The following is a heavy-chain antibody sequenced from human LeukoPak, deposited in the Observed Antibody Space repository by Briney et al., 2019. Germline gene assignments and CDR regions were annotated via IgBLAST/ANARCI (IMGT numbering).Heavy chain of an antibody. CDR3: ARDRSGYGYGMDV. V-gene: IGHV3-21*01. D-gene: IGHD3-3*01. CDR2: ISSSSGCI. CDR1: GFTFSSYS. Sequence: PGGSLRLSCAASGFTFSSYSMNWVRQAPGKGLEWVSSISSSSGCIYYADSVKGRFTISRDNAKNSLYLQMNSLRAEDTAVYYCARDRSGYGYGMDVWGQGTTVTVSS. J-gene: IGHJ6*02.